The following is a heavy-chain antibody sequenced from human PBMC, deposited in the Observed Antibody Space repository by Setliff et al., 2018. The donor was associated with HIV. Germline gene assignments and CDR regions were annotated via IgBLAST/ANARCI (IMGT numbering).Heavy chain of an antibody. D-gene: IGHD4-17*01. J-gene: IGHJ4*02. Sequence: GASVKVSCKASARIFSNYPISWVRQAPGRGLEWMGEIIPVFRTPDYAQRFQDRLTITADESADTVYMELKSLRHEDTAVYFCARDRHYGGLPWYFETWGPGTLVTVSS. CDR3: ARDRHYGGLPWYFET. V-gene: IGHV1-69*13. CDR2: IIPVFRTP. CDR1: ARIFSNYP.